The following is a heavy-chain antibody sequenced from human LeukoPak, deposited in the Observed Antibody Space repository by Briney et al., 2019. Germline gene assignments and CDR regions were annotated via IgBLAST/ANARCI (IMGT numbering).Heavy chain of an antibody. J-gene: IGHJ3*01. CDR1: GFTFSSYN. D-gene: IGHD3-16*01. CDR3: ARRRERGASDAFAF. V-gene: IGHV3-21*01. Sequence: GGSLRLSCAASGFTFSSYNMNWVRQAPGKGLEWVSSISSSGSYTYYADSVKGRFTISRDNAKNTVYLQMNSLRAGDTAVYYCARRRERGASDAFAFWGQGTMVTVSS. CDR2: ISSSGSYT.